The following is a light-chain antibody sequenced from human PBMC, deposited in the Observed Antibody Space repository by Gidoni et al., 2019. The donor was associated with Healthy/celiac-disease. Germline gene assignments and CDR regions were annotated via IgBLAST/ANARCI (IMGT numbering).Light chain of an antibody. Sequence: LLLTQSPVTLSVSPGERATLSCRASQAAGSNYLAWYQQKPGQAPRLLIFGISTRATDIPDRFSGSGSGTEFTLTINSLQSEDYAVYYCQQYSQWPITFGQGTRLEIK. J-gene: IGKJ5*01. CDR1: QAAGSN. V-gene: IGKV3-15*01. CDR2: GIS. CDR3: QQYSQWPIT.